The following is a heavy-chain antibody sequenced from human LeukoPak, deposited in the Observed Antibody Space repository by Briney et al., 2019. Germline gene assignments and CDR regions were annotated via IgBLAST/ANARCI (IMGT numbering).Heavy chain of an antibody. Sequence: PSETLSLTCAASGGSISSGGYSWSWIRQPPGKGLEWIGYIYHSGSTYYNPSPKSRVTISVDRSKNQFSLKLSSVTAADTAVYYCARTTPPYCGGDCRTPPCYFDYWGQGTLVTVSS. J-gene: IGHJ4*02. V-gene: IGHV4-30-2*01. CDR2: IYHSGST. D-gene: IGHD2-21*02. CDR1: GGSISSGGYS. CDR3: ARTTPPYCGGDCRTPPCYFDY.